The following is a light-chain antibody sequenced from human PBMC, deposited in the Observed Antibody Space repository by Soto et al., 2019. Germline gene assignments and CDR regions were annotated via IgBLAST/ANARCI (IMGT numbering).Light chain of an antibody. V-gene: IGKV3-20*01. J-gene: IGKJ2*01. CDR3: QQYGSSPYT. Sequence: EIVLTQSPGTLSLSPGERATLSCRASQSVSRSYLAWYQQKPGKAPRLLIYGASSRATGIPDRFSGSGSGTDFSLTISRLEPEDFAVYYCQQYGSSPYTFGQGTKLEI. CDR2: GAS. CDR1: QSVSRSY.